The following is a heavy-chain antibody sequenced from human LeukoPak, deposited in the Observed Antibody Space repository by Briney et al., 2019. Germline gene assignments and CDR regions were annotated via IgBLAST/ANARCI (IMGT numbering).Heavy chain of an antibody. CDR2: INPSGGST. J-gene: IGHJ5*02. CDR1: GYTFTSYY. D-gene: IGHD3-10*01. Sequence: ASVKVSCKASGYTFTSYYMHWVRQAPGQGLEWMGIINPSGGSTSYAQKFQGRVTMTRDTSTSTVYMELSSLRSEDTAVYHCVKGFPGAGHIDPWGQGTLVTVSS. CDR3: VKGFPGAGHIDP. V-gene: IGHV1-46*03.